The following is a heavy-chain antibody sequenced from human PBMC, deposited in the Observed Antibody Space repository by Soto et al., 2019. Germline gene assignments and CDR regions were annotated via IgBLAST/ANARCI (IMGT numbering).Heavy chain of an antibody. V-gene: IGHV3-9*02. Sequence: EVQLVESGGGLVEPGTSLRLSFIGSGVTSKDHAMHWVRQAPGKGLEWVSGITWNSDRVDYADSVKGRFTTSRDNAKNSLYLQMNSLRPEDSALYFCGKDINAGGMDVWGQGTTVTVSS. CDR1: GVTSKDHA. D-gene: IGHD1-26*01. J-gene: IGHJ6*02. CDR3: GKDINAGGMDV. CDR2: ITWNSDRV.